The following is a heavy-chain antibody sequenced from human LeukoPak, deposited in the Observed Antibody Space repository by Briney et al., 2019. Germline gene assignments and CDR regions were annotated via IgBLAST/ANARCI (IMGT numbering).Heavy chain of an antibody. Sequence: GGSLRLSCAASGFAFSSYSMKWVRQAPGKGLEWVSFISTTSTYIYYADSVKGRFTVSRDNSKNLLYLQMDSLRVEDTAAYYCARAGTCSSTSCDGGIEYWGQGTLVTVSS. V-gene: IGHV3-21*06. J-gene: IGHJ4*02. D-gene: IGHD2-2*01. CDR1: GFAFSSYS. CDR3: ARAGTCSSTSCDGGIEY. CDR2: ISTTSTYI.